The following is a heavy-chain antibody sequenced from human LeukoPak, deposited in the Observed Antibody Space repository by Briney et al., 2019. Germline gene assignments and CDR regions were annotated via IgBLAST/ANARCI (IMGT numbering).Heavy chain of an antibody. CDR3: ARGATPSLMLYYMDV. CDR2: ISSSSSYI. Sequence: PGGSLRLSCAASGFTFSSYSMNWVRQAPGKGLEWVSSISSSSSYIYYADSVKGRFTISRDNAKNSLYLQMNSLRAEDTAVYHCARGATPSLMLYYMDVWGKGTTVTVSS. J-gene: IGHJ6*03. V-gene: IGHV3-21*01. CDR1: GFTFSSYS. D-gene: IGHD1-26*01.